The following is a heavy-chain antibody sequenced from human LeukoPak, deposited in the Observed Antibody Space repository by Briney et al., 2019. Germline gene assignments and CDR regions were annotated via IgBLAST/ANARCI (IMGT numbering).Heavy chain of an antibody. V-gene: IGHV4-59*11. CDR2: IYDGRNT. CDR1: GGSISIHS. J-gene: IGHJ5*02. D-gene: IGHD3-3*01. CDR3: ARAGWGDDSWSGPAINWVDP. Sequence: SETLSLTCTVSGGSISIHSWSWIRQPPGKGLEWIGYIYDGRNTNYNPSLRSRVTISADTSKNQFFLQLTSVTAADTAVYYCARAGWGDDSWSGPAINWVDPWGQGTLITVSS.